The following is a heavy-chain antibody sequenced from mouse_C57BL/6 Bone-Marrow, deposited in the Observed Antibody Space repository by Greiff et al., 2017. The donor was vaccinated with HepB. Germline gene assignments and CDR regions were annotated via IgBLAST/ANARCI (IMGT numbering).Heavy chain of an antibody. J-gene: IGHJ3*01. Sequence: EVQGVESGGGLVKPGGSLKLSCAASGFTFSSYAMSWVRQTPEKRLEWVATISDGGSYTYYPDNVKGRFTISRDNAKNNLYLQMSHLKSEDTAMYYCARDLMVTTGTWFAYWGQGTLVTVSA. D-gene: IGHD2-2*01. CDR1: GFTFSSYA. V-gene: IGHV5-4*01. CDR3: ARDLMVTTGTWFAY. CDR2: ISDGGSYT.